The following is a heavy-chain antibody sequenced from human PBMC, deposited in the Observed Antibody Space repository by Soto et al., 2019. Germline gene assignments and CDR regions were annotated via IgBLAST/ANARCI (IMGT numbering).Heavy chain of an antibody. Sequence: EMHLVESGGGLVQPGGSLRLSCAASGFSFSNYEMNWVRQAPGKGLEWVAYISSGGDTIHYADSVRGRFTVSRDNARNSLSLQMNTLRVEDTALYYCARDRXXGGYWGQGTLVTVSS. J-gene: IGHJ4*02. V-gene: IGHV3-48*03. CDR3: ARDRXXGGY. CDR2: ISSGGDTI. CDR1: GFSFSNYE.